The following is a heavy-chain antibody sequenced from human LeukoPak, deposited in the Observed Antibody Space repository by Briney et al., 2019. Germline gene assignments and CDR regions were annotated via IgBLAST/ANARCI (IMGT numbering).Heavy chain of an antibody. V-gene: IGHV4-4*07. CDR1: GGSISSYY. D-gene: IGHD3-10*01. Sequence: SETLSLTCTVSGGSISSYYWSWIRQPAGKGLEWIGRIYTSGSTNYNPSLKSRVTMSVDTSKNQFSLKLSSVTAADTAVYYCARHLEGPWYYGSGSLWYFDYWGQGTLVTVSS. J-gene: IGHJ4*02. CDR3: ARHLEGPWYYGSGSLWYFDY. CDR2: IYTSGST.